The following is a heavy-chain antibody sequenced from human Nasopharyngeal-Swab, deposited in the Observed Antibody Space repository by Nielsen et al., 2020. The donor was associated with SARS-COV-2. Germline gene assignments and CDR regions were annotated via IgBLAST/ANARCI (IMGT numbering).Heavy chain of an antibody. CDR3: ARGNGSPTYFEY. CDR1: GFTFSAHG. D-gene: IGHD1-26*01. CDR2: VSYDRADQ. J-gene: IGHJ4*02. V-gene: IGHV3-30*03. Sequence: GESLKISCAASGFTFSAHGMHWVRQAPGKGLEWVAFVSYDRADQYYADSVKGRFTISRDNSRNTVYLQINNLRAEDTAVYFCARGNGSPTYFEYWGQGTLVTVSS.